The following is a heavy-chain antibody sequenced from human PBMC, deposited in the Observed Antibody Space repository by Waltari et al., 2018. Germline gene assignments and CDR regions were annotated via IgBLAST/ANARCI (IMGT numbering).Heavy chain of an antibody. J-gene: IGHJ6*03. CDR1: GFTFDDYA. CDR3: AKEGYSSSSHYYYYYYMDV. D-gene: IGHD6-13*01. Sequence: EVQLVESGGVVVQPGGSLRLSCAASGFTFDDYAMHWVRQAPGKGLEWVSLISWDGGSTYYADSVKGRFTISRDNSKNSLYLQMNSLRAEDTALYYCAKEGYSSSSHYYYYYYMDVWGKGTTVTVSS. V-gene: IGHV3-43D*04. CDR2: ISWDGGST.